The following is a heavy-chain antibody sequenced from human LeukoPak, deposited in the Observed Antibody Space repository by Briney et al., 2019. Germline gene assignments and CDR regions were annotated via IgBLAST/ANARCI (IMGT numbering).Heavy chain of an antibody. Sequence: ASVKVSCKASGGTFSSYAISWVRQAPGQGLEWMGGIIPIFGTANYAQKFQGRVTITADESTSTAYMELSSLRSEDTAVYYCARELRANYDSSGYEFDYWGQGTLVTVSS. CDR1: GGTFSSYA. J-gene: IGHJ4*02. D-gene: IGHD3-22*01. CDR2: IIPIFGTA. CDR3: ARELRANYDSSGYEFDY. V-gene: IGHV1-69*01.